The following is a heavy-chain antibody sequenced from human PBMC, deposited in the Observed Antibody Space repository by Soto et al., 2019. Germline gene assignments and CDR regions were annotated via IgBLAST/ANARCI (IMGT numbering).Heavy chain of an antibody. V-gene: IGHV3-21*01. CDR1: GLNFSSYS. J-gene: IGHJ6*02. D-gene: IGHD1-26*01. CDR2: ISSSSSYI. Sequence: GGSQRLSCAASGLNFSSYSMNWVRQDQGKGLEWVSSISSSSSYIYYADSVKGRFTISRDNAKNSLYLQMNSLRAEDTAVYYCARDNPVGYYYDGMDVLVQGTSVT. CDR3: ARDNPVGYYYDGMDV.